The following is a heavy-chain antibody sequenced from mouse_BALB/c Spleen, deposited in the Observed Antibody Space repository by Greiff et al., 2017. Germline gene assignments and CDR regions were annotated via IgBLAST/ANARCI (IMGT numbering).Heavy chain of an antibody. CDR1: GFTFSSFG. V-gene: IGHV5-17*02. CDR3: ASDRRFAY. Sequence: EVKVVESGGGLVQPGGSRKLSCAASGFTFSSFGMHWVRQAPEKGLEWVAYISSGSSTIYYADTVKGRFTISRDNPKNTLFLQMTSLRSEDTAMYYCASDRRFAYWGQGTLVTVSA. CDR2: ISSGSSTI. J-gene: IGHJ3*01.